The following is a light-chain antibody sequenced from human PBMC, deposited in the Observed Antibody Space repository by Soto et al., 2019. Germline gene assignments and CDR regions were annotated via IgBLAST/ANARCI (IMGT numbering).Light chain of an antibody. CDR1: SSDVGGYNY. V-gene: IGLV2-14*01. CDR2: DVS. Sequence: QSALTQPASVSRSPGQSITISCTGTSSDVGGYNYVSWYQQHPGKAPKLMIYDVSNRPSGVSNRFSASKSGNTASLTISGLQAEDEADYYCSSYTSSSTLGVFGGGTKLTVL. J-gene: IGLJ2*01. CDR3: SSYTSSSTLGV.